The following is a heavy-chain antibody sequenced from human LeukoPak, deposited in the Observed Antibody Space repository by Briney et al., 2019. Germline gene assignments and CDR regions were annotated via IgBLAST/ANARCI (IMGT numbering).Heavy chain of an antibody. J-gene: IGHJ2*01. CDR2: IYSGGST. CDR3: ARDRDYSSNWYFDL. CDR1: GFTVSSNY. V-gene: IGHV3-53*01. Sequence: GGSQRLSCAASGFTVSSNYMSWVRQAPGKGLEWVSVIYSGGSTYYADSVKGRFTISRDNSKNTLYLQMNSLRAEDTAVYYCARDRDYSSNWYFDLWGRGTLVTVSS. D-gene: IGHD6-13*01.